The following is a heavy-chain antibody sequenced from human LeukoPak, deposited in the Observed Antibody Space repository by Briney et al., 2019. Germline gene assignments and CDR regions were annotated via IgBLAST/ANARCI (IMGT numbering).Heavy chain of an antibody. CDR3: ARTRYGSGSYTYLDY. V-gene: IGHV4-4*07. CDR2: IYTSGST. D-gene: IGHD3-10*01. J-gene: IGHJ4*02. CDR1: GGSISIY. Sequence: SETLSLTCTVSGGSISIYWSWIRQPAGKGLEWIRRIYTSGSTNYNPSLKSRVTMSIDTSKSQFSLKLSSVTAADTAVYYCARTRYGSGSYTYLDYWGQGTLVTVSS.